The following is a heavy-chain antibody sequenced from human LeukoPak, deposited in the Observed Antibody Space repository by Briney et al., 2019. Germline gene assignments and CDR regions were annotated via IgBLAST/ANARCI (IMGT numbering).Heavy chain of an antibody. CDR2: INPNSGGT. J-gene: IGHJ4*02. CDR1: GYTFTGYY. D-gene: IGHD2-2*01. V-gene: IGHV1-2*06. Sequence: ASVKVSCKASGYTFTGYYMHWVRQAPGQGLEWMGRINPNSGGTNYAQKFQGRVTMTRDTSISTAYMELSRLRSDDTAVYYCARDIVVEPAAMGVDYWGQGTLVTVSS. CDR3: ARDIVVEPAAMGVDY.